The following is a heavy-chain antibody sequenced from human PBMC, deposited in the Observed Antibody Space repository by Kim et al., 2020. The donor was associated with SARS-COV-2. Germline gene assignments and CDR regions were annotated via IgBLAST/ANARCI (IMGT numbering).Heavy chain of an antibody. D-gene: IGHD3-10*01. CDR3: ARDKAYYYGSGSYYNPHYYYYGMDV. V-gene: IGHV3-11*04. CDR1: GFTFSDYY. J-gene: IGHJ6*02. CDR2: ISSSGSTI. Sequence: GGSLRLSCAASGFTFSDYYMSWIRQAPGKGLEWVSYISSSGSTIYYADSVKGRFTISRDNAKNSLYLQMNSLRAEDTAVYYCARDKAYYYGSGSYYNPHYYYYGMDVWGQGTTVTVSS.